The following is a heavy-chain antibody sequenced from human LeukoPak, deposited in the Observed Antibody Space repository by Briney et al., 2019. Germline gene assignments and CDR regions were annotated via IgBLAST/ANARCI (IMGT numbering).Heavy chain of an antibody. CDR1: GFTFSTYN. Sequence: GGSLRLSCAAAGFTFSTYNIHWVRQAPGKGLEWVAVISYDGRNKYFADSVKGRFTISRDNSKNTLYLQMNSLRAEDTAVYYCARYLSGSFDYWGQGTLVTVSS. D-gene: IGHD3-22*01. V-gene: IGHV3-30*03. J-gene: IGHJ4*02. CDR3: ARYLSGSFDY. CDR2: ISYDGRNK.